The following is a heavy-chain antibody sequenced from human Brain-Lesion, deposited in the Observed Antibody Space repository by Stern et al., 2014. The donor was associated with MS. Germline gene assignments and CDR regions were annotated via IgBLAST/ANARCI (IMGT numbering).Heavy chain of an antibody. CDR3: ARDQRGITIFGVVTDYYYLGMDV. CDR1: GYIFTGYY. J-gene: IGHJ6*02. Sequence: VPLVQSGAAVKKPGASVKVSCKTSGYIFTGYYIHWVRQAPGSGLAWMAWINPKPGGPKFAKKLQGRVTMSRDTSISTAYVELSSLTSDDTAVYYCARDQRGITIFGVVTDYYYLGMDVWGQGTTVTVSS. D-gene: IGHD3-3*01. CDR2: INPKPGGP. V-gene: IGHV1-2*02.